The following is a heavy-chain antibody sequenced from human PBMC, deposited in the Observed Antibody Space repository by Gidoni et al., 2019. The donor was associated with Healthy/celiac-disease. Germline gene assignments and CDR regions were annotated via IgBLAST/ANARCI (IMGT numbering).Heavy chain of an antibody. Sequence: EVQLVESGGGLVKPGGSLRLSCAASGFTFSIYSLNWVRQAPGKGLEWVSSISSSSSYIYYADSVKGRFTISRDNAKNSLYLQMNSLRAEDTAVYYCARVTGDYYDSSGYPYWGQGTLVTVSS. CDR2: ISSSSSYI. J-gene: IGHJ4*02. V-gene: IGHV3-21*01. D-gene: IGHD3-22*01. CDR3: ARVTGDYYDSSGYPY. CDR1: GFTFSIYS.